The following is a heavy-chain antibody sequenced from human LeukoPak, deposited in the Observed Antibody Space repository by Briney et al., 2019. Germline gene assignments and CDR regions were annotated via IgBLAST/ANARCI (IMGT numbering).Heavy chain of an antibody. CDR1: GFTFSSYA. Sequence: GGSLRLSCAASGFTFSSYAMHWVRQAPGKGLEWVAVISYDGSNKYYADSVEGRFTISRDNSKNTLYLQMNSLRAEDTAVYYCARDYYGSGSYYNSGTLFDYWGQGTLVTVSS. CDR2: ISYDGSNK. J-gene: IGHJ4*02. D-gene: IGHD3-10*01. V-gene: IGHV3-30*04. CDR3: ARDYYGSGSYYNSGTLFDY.